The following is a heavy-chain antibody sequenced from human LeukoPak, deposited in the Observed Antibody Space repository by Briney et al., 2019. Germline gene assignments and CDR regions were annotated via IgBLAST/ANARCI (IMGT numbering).Heavy chain of an antibody. CDR1: GGSISTSY. V-gene: IGHV4-59*01. CDR3: ARLSGPTYYY. D-gene: IGHD7-27*01. J-gene: IGHJ4*02. CDR2: IYYSGST. Sequence: SETLSLTCTVSGGSISTSYWNWVRQPPGKGLEWIGYIYYSGSTNYNPSLKSRVTISVDTSKNQFSLKLSSVTAADTAVYYCARLSGPTYYYWGQGTLVTVSS.